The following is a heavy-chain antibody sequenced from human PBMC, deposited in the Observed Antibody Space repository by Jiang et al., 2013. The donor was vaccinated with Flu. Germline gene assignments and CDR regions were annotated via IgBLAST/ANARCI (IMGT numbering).Heavy chain of an antibody. CDR3: ARHWYSYSWYMRWFDP. J-gene: IGHJ5*02. CDR1: GGSISTSSYY. V-gene: IGHV4-39*01. CDR2: IDYNGST. D-gene: IGHD6-13*01. Sequence: QLVESGPGLVKPSETLSLTCTVSGGSISTSSYYWGWIRQPPGKGLEWIGSIDYNGSTYYNPSLKSRVTISVDTSKNQFSLKLSSVTAADTAVYYCARHWYSYSWYMRWFDPWGQGILVTVSS.